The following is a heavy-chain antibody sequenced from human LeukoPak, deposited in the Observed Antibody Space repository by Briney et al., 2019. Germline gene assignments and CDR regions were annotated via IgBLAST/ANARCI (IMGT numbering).Heavy chain of an antibody. CDR1: GFTFSSYG. V-gene: IGHV3-30*03. CDR2: ISYDGSNK. CDR3: ARAFLGRERITITMVRGVKPNKYYFDY. D-gene: IGHD3-10*01. J-gene: IGHJ4*02. Sequence: GGSLRLSCAASGFTFSSYGMHWVRQAPGKGLEWVAVISYDGSNKYYADSVKGRFTIYRDNSKNTLYLQMNSLRAEDTAVYYCARAFLGRERITITMVRGVKPNKYYFDYWGQGTLVTVSS.